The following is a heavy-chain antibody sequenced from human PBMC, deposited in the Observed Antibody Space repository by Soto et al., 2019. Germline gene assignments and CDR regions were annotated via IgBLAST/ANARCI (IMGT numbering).Heavy chain of an antibody. J-gene: IGHJ4*02. CDR1: GGTFSGYC. V-gene: IGHV4-34*08. CDR2: INHSGST. D-gene: IGHD3-16*02. Sequence: PSETQSLTCAVYGGTFSGYCWSWIRQPPGKGLEWIGEINHSGSTNYNPPLKSRVTISVDTSKNQFSLKLSSVTAADTAVYYCAASGDYIWGSYRHPGHFDYWGQGTLVTVSS. CDR3: AASGDYIWGSYRHPGHFDY.